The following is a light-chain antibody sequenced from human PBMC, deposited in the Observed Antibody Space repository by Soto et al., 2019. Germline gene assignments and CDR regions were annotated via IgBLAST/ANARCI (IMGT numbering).Light chain of an antibody. CDR3: AAWDDSLNVVA. V-gene: IGLV1-44*01. CDR2: NHN. Sequence: QPVLTQPPSASGTPGQRVTISCSGASSNIGSNSVNWYQQLPGTAPKLLIYNHNQRPSEVPDRFSGSKSGTSASLAISGLQSEDEADYYCAAWDDSLNVVAFGGGTKLTVL. CDR1: SSNIGSNS. J-gene: IGLJ2*01.